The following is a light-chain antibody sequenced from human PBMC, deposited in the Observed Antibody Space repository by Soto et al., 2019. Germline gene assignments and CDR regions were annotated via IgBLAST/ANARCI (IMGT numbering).Light chain of an antibody. CDR3: QQCALSPAT. CDR2: GTS. Sequence: EIVLTQSPGTLSLSPGERATLSCWTSQSIGSSYLGWYQQKPGQAPRLVIFGTSSRATGIPDRFSGSGSGTEFTLTINRLEPEDVAVYYCQQCALSPATFGGGTKVDI. V-gene: IGKV3-20*01. J-gene: IGKJ4*01. CDR1: QSIGSSY.